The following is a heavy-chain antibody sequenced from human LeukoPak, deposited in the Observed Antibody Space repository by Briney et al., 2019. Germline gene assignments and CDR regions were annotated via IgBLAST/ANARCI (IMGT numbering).Heavy chain of an antibody. Sequence: ASVKVSCKASGYTFTSYGISWVRQAPGQGLEWMGWISAYNGNTNYAQKLQGRVTMTTDTSTSTAYVDLRSLRSDDTAIYYCARDCVGCLGFDYWGQGTLVTVSS. J-gene: IGHJ4*02. V-gene: IGHV1-18*01. CDR1: GYTFTSYG. CDR3: ARDCVGCLGFDY. D-gene: IGHD5/OR15-5a*01. CDR2: ISAYNGNT.